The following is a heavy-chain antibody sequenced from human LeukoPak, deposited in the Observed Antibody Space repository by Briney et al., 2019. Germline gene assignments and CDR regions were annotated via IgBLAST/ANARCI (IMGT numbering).Heavy chain of an antibody. J-gene: IGHJ4*02. CDR2: IYHSGST. D-gene: IGHD5-12*01. CDR3: ARVRANSCYGHFDY. V-gene: IGHV4-38-2*01. Sequence: SETLSLTCAVSGYSISSGYYWGWIRQPPGKGLEWIGSIYHSGSTYYNPSLKSRVTISLDTSKNQFSLRLSSVTAADTAVYYCARVRANSCYGHFDYWGQGTLVTVSS. CDR1: GYSISSGYY.